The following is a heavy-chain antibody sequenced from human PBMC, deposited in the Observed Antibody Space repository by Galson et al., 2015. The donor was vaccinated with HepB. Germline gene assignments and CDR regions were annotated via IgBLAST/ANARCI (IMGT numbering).Heavy chain of an antibody. CDR2: IISSPT. CDR1: GFSFSSYG. J-gene: IGHJ4*02. V-gene: IGHV3-48*01. CDR3: ARLSGDGYNRFDY. Sequence: SLRLSCAASGFSFSSYGMNWVRQAPGKGLEWLSHIISSPTNYADSVKGRFTISRDNAKNSLYLQMSGLRAEDTAVYYCARLSGDGYNRFDYWGQGTLVTVSS. D-gene: IGHD5-24*01.